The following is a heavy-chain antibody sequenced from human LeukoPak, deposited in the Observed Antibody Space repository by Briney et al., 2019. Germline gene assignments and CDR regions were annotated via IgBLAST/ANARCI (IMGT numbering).Heavy chain of an antibody. CDR2: IYYSGST. V-gene: IGHV4-59*01. Sequence: SETLSLTCTVSGGSISSYYWSWIRQPPGKGLEWIGYIYYSGSTNYNPSLKSRVTISVDTSKNQFSLKLSSVTAADTAVYHCARESHYYDSSGTNWFDPWGQGTLVTVSS. D-gene: IGHD3-22*01. CDR3: ARESHYYDSSGTNWFDP. J-gene: IGHJ5*02. CDR1: GGSISSYY.